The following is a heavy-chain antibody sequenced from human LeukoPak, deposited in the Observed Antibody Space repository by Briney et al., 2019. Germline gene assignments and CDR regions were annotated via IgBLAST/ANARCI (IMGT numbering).Heavy chain of an antibody. CDR3: ARGGPPGGSGAYSDH. D-gene: IGHD2-15*01. Sequence: EASVKVSCKASGYIFTNYGITWVRQAPGQGLEWMGWISAHNGDTNYAQKLQGRVTLTTDTSTSTVYMELRTLRSDDTAVYYCARGGPPGGSGAYSDHWGQGTLVTVSS. CDR2: ISAHNGDT. CDR1: GYIFTNYG. V-gene: IGHV1-18*01. J-gene: IGHJ4*02.